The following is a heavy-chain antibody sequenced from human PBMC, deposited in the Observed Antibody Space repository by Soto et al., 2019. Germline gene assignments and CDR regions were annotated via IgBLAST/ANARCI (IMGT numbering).Heavy chain of an antibody. J-gene: IGHJ6*02. CDR3: AREAARWAYYYYGMDV. D-gene: IGHD6-6*01. V-gene: IGHV4-30-4*01. CDR2: IYYSGST. CDR1: GGSISSGDYY. Sequence: QVQLQESGPGLVKPSQTLSLTCTVSGGSISSGDYYWSWIRQPPGKGLEWIGYIYYSGSTYYNPSLKSRVTISVDTSKNQFSLKLSSVTAADTAVYYCAREAARWAYYYYGMDVWGQGTTVTVSS.